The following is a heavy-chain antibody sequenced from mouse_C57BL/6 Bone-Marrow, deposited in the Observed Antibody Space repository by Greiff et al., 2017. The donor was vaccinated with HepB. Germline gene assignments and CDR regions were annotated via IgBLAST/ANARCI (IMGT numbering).Heavy chain of an antibody. Sequence: EVKLVESGEGLVKPGGSLKLSCAASGFTFSSYAMSWVRQTPEKRLEWVAYISSGGDYIYYADNVKGRFTISRDNARNTLYLQMSSLKSEDTAMYYCSRWGGNYLYYAMDYWGQGTSVTVSS. CDR1: GFTFSSYA. J-gene: IGHJ4*01. D-gene: IGHD2-1*01. CDR2: ISSGGDYI. V-gene: IGHV5-9-1*02. CDR3: SRWGGNYLYYAMDY.